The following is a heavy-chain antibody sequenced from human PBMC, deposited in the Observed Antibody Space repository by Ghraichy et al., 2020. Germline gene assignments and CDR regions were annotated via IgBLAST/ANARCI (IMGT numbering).Heavy chain of an antibody. CDR2: IYSSGST. D-gene: IGHD2-21*02. CDR3: ARSKLTAGHWLDY. Sequence: SETLSLTCTVSGGSISGYYWSWIRQPAGKGLEWIGRIYSSGSTNYNPSLKSRVTMSIDTSMNQSSLKLNSVTAADTAVYYCARSKLTAGHWLDYWGQGTLVTVSS. V-gene: IGHV4-4*07. J-gene: IGHJ4*02. CDR1: GGSISGYY.